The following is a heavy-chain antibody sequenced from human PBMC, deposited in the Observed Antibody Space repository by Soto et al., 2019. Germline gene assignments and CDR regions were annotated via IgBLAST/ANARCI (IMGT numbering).Heavy chain of an antibody. D-gene: IGHD3-22*01. V-gene: IGHV3-23*01. J-gene: IGHJ1*01. Sequence: EVQLLESGGGLVQPGGSLRLSCAASGFTFSSYAMSWVRQAPGKGLEWVSAISGSGGSTYYADSVKGRFTISRDNSKNTLYLQRNSLRAEDTAVYYCAKERRAEYYYDSSGYYGEYFQHWGQGTLVTVSS. CDR3: AKERRAEYYYDSSGYYGEYFQH. CDR2: ISGSGGST. CDR1: GFTFSSYA.